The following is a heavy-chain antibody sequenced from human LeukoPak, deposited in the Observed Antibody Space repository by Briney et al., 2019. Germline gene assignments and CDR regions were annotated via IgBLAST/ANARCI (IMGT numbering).Heavy chain of an antibody. CDR2: IWYDGSNK. J-gene: IGHJ3*02. CDR1: GFTFSSYG. V-gene: IGHV3-33*06. D-gene: IGHD1-20*01. CDR3: AKDKGRITLATPKDAFDI. Sequence: PPGGSLRLSCAASGFTFSSYGMHWVRQAPGKGLEWVAVIWYDGSNKYYADSVRGRFTVSRDNSKNTLYLQMNSLRAEDTAIYYCAKDKGRITLATPKDAFDIWGQGTKVAVSS.